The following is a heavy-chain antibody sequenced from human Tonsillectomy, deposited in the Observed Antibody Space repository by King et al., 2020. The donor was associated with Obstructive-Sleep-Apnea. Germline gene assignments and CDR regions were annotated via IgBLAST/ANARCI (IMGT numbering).Heavy chain of an antibody. CDR2: IYHSGST. Sequence: VQLQESGPGLVKPSETLSLTCTVSGYSISSGYYWGWIRQPPGKGLEWIGSIYHSGSTYYNPSLKSRVPLSVDPSKNQFSLKLSSVTAADTAVYYCARDYYYDSSGYYVDYWGQGTLVTVSS. J-gene: IGHJ4*02. CDR3: ARDYYYDSSGYYVDY. V-gene: IGHV4-38-2*02. D-gene: IGHD3-22*01. CDR1: GYSISSGYY.